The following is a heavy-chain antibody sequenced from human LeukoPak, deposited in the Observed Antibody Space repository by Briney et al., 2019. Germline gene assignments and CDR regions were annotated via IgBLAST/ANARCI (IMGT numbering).Heavy chain of an antibody. CDR2: IYYSGST. Sequence: PSETLSLTCTVSGGSISSGGYYWSWIRQHPGKGLEWIGYIYYSGSTYYNPSLKSRVTISVDTSKNQFSLKLSSVTAADTAVYYCVRDVPHYDYVWGSYRYSNHFDYWGQGTLVTVSS. CDR1: GGSISSGGYY. CDR3: VRDVPHYDYVWGSYRYSNHFDY. D-gene: IGHD3-16*02. J-gene: IGHJ4*02. V-gene: IGHV4-31*03.